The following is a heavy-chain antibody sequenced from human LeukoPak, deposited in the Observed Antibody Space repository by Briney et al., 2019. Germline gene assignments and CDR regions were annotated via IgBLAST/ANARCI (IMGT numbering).Heavy chain of an antibody. CDR1: GGSISSSSYY. V-gene: IGHV4-39*07. CDR3: ARVCGWYSRVNYYYMDV. CDR2: INHSGST. J-gene: IGHJ6*03. Sequence: PSETLSLTCTVSGGSISSSSYYWGWIRQPPGKGLEWIGEINHSGSTNYNPSLKSRVTISVDTSKNQFSLKLSSVTAADTAVYYCARVCGWYSRVNYYYMDVWGKGTTVTVSS. D-gene: IGHD6-19*01.